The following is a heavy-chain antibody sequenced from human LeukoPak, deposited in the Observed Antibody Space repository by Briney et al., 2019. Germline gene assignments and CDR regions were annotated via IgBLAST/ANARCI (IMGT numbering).Heavy chain of an antibody. J-gene: IGHJ3*02. CDR3: ARAHESSGFYFHDTFDI. V-gene: IGHV3-23*01. CDR1: GFTFSSYA. D-gene: IGHD3-22*01. CDR2: ISGSGGST. Sequence: PGGSLRLSCAASGFTFSSYAMSWVRQAPGKGLEWVSAISGSGGSTYYADSVKGRFTISRDNSKNTLYLQMNSLRAEDTAVYFCARAHESSGFYFHDTFDIWGQGTMVTVSS.